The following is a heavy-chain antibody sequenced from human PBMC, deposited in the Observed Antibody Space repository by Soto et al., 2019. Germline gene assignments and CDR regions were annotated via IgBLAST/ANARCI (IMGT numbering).Heavy chain of an antibody. V-gene: IGHV5-10-1*01. CDR2: IDPSDSYT. D-gene: IGHD6-13*01. Sequence: GESLKISCKGSGYSFTTDWISWVRRMPGKGLEWMGRIDPSDSYTSYSPSFQGHVTISVDKSISTAYLQWSSLKASDTAMYYCARGAAAAALYGMDVWGQGTTVTVSS. CDR3: ARGAAAAALYGMDV. CDR1: GYSFTTDW. J-gene: IGHJ6*02.